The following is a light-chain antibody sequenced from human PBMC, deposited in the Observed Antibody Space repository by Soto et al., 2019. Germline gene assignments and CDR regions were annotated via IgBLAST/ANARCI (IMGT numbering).Light chain of an antibody. CDR2: EAS. CDR1: QSVGTF. J-gene: IGKJ3*01. CDR3: QQRSESVS. V-gene: IGKV3-11*01. Sequence: EIVLTQSPATLSLSPGERATLSCRASQSVGTFLAWYQQKPGQAPRLLIYEASDRASGIPARFRGSGSGTDFTLPITSLEPEDFAVYYCQQRSESVSFGPGTKVDIK.